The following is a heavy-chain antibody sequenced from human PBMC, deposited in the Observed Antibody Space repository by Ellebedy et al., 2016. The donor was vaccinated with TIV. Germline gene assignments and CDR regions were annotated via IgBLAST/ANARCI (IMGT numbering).Heavy chain of an antibody. CDR1: GFNFSYYS. CDR3: ARSPPYNDSSDYHYY. Sequence: GESLKISCAASGFNFSYYSMNWVRQAPGKGLEWVSSISTNGSYIYYAGAVKGRFTISRDNAKNSLYLQMNSLRAEDTAFKYCARSPPYNDSSDYHYYWGQGTLVTVSS. D-gene: IGHD3-22*01. J-gene: IGHJ4*02. CDR2: ISTNGSYI. V-gene: IGHV3-21*01.